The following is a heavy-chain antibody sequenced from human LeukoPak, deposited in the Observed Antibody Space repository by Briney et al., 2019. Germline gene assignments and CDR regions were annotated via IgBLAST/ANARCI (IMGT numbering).Heavy chain of an antibody. CDR3: ARVAPIYSSSLYYLDC. Sequence: GGSLTLSCAASGFTFSGHVMHWVRQAPGKGLEWVAVIRYDGGNEYYGDSVKGRFTISRDNSKNTLYLQMNSLRAEDTAVYYCARVAPIYSSSLYYLDCWGQGALVTVSS. V-gene: IGHV3-33*01. D-gene: IGHD6-13*01. J-gene: IGHJ4*02. CDR2: IRYDGGNE. CDR1: GFTFSGHV.